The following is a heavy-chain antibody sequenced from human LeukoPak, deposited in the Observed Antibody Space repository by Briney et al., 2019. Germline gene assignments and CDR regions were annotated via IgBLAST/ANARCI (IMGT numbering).Heavy chain of an antibody. V-gene: IGHV3-23*01. Sequence: PGGSLRLSCAASGFTFSSYAMSWVRQAPGKGLEWVSAISGSGGSTYYADSVKGRFTISRDNSKNTLYLQMNSLRAEDTAVYYCAKASYGSGSYYITLSMDVWGKGTTVTVSS. CDR2: ISGSGGST. CDR3: AKASYGSGSYYITLSMDV. J-gene: IGHJ6*03. D-gene: IGHD3-10*01. CDR1: GFTFSSYA.